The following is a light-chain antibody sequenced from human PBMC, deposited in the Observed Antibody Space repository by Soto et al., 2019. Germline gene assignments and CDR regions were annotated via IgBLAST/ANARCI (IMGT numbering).Light chain of an antibody. CDR2: ATS. J-gene: IGKJ4*01. V-gene: IGKV3-15*01. CDR1: LGIADT. Sequence: EVVMTQSPATLAMSPGEGVTLSCRASLGIADTLAWHQHKPGQTPRLLPYATSTRATGVRARFSGSSSWLEFTLTITSLQSEDFAIYYCQPYSNWPLTFGGGTKV. CDR3: QPYSNWPLT.